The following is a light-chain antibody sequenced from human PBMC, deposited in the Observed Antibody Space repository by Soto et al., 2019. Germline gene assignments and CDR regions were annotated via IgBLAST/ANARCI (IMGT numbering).Light chain of an antibody. Sequence: QSVLTQPASVSGSAGQSITISCTGTSSDVGGYNYVSWYQQHPGKAPKPMIYDVSNRPSGVSNRFSGSKSGNTGSLTISGLQAEDEADYYCSSYTSGSTPLFGGGTQLTVL. CDR1: SSDVGGYNY. CDR2: DVS. V-gene: IGLV2-14*01. J-gene: IGLJ2*01. CDR3: SSYTSGSTPL.